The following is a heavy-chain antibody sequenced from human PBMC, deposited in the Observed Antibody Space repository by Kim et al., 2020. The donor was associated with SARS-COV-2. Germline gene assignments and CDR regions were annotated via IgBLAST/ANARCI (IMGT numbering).Heavy chain of an antibody. J-gene: IGHJ5*02. D-gene: IGHD1-26*01. V-gene: IGHV3-30*03. CDR1: GFTFSSHV. CDR2: ISYEGSTQ. CDR3: ARNLVGDTDLGP. Sequence: GGSLRLSRAASGFTFSSHVMHWVRQAPGKGLEWVALISYEGSTQRYTDSVKGRFTVSRDNSKNILFLQMNSLRPEDTAVYYCARNLVGDTDLGPWGQGTLVTVSS.